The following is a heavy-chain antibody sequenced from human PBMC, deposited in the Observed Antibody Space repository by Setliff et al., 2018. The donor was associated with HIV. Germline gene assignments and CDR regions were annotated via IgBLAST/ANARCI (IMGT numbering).Heavy chain of an antibody. CDR1: GYTFTSFD. J-gene: IGHJ2*01. V-gene: IGHV1-8*02. CDR3: ARDDHYYDMGSILSDWFFDL. D-gene: IGHD3-22*01. Sequence: ASVKVSCKASGYTFTSFDINWVRQATGQGLEWMGWMSPNSGYTVYAQKFQGRVTMTSSTSISTAYMELSSLRSEDTAVYYCARDDHYYDMGSILSDWFFDLWNRGTLVTVSS. CDR2: MSPNSGYT.